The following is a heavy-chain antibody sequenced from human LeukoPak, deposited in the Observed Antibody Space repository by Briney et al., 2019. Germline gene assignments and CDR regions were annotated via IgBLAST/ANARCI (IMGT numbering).Heavy chain of an antibody. CDR2: ISSSSSYI. CDR3: ARVRVLLWFGERDYGMDV. J-gene: IGHJ6*04. CDR1: GFTFRSYS. Sequence: GGSLRLSCAASGFTFRSYSMNWVRQAPGKGLEWVSSISSSSSYIYYADSVKGRFTISRDNAKNSLYLQMNSLRAEDTAVYYCARVRVLLWFGERDYGMDVWGKGTTVTVSS. D-gene: IGHD3-10*01. V-gene: IGHV3-21*01.